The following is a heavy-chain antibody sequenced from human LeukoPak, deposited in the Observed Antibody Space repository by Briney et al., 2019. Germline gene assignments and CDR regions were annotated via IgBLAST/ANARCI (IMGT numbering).Heavy chain of an antibody. V-gene: IGHV4-59*01. D-gene: IGHD3-10*01. CDR1: GGSISSYY. Sequence: SETLSLTCTVSGGSISSYYWSWIRQPPGKGLEWIGYIHYSGSTNYNPSLKSRVTISVDTSKNQFSLKLSSVTAADTAVYYCARDGVTMVRGGFDPWGQGTLVTVSS. J-gene: IGHJ5*02. CDR2: IHYSGST. CDR3: ARDGVTMVRGGFDP.